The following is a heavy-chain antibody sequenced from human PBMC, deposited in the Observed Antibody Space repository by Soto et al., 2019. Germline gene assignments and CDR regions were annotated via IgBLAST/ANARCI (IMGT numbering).Heavy chain of an antibody. D-gene: IGHD4-4*01. CDR2: IIPIFGTA. J-gene: IGHJ6*02. Sequence: SVKVSCKASGYSFTSYGISWVRQAPGQGLEWMGGIIPIFGTANYAQKFQGRVTITADESTSTGYMELSSLRSEDTAVYYCASTVSRYYYYGMDVWGQGTTVTVSS. V-gene: IGHV1-69*13. CDR1: GYSFTSYG. CDR3: ASTVSRYYYYGMDV.